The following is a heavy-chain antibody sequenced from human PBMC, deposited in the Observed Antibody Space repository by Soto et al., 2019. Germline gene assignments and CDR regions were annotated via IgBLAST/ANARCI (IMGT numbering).Heavy chain of an antibody. V-gene: IGHV3-9*01. CDR2: VDWNSGSV. CDR1: GFTFDDYA. CDR3: VKGRGSFLVHFGLDV. Sequence: ESGGGFVPPGRSLRLSCIASGFTFDDYAMHWVRQAPGKGLEWVSSVDWNSGSVAYADSVKGRFTVSRDNARNSLFLQMKLLRGEDTALYYCVKGRGSFLVHFGLDVWGQGTTVTVSS. J-gene: IGHJ6*02. D-gene: IGHD1-26*01.